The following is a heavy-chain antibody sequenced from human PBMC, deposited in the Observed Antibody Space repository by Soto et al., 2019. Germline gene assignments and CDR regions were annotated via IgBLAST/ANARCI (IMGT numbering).Heavy chain of an antibody. CDR2: IYWDGDK. Sequence: QINLIESGPTLVKPTQTLTLTCTFSGFSLSTSGAAVGWVRQPPGRALEWLALIYWDGDKRYNASLGNRLTITKDXSXXXXXXXXXXXXXXXXXXXXCAHRATMTIFGLIIDNGIWFDPWGQGTRVIVSS. V-gene: IGHV2-5*02. J-gene: IGHJ5*02. D-gene: IGHD3-3*01. CDR3: AHRATMTIFGLIIDNGIWFDP. CDR1: GFSLSTSGAA.